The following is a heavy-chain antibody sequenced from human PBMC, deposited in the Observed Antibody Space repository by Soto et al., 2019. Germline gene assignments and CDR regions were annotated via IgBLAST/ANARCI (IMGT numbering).Heavy chain of an antibody. CDR1: GYTFTSYY. V-gene: IGHV1-46*01. D-gene: IGHD2-8*01. CDR2: INPSGGST. J-gene: IGHJ4*02. CDR3: AKGADIVLMVYASYYFDY. Sequence: APVKVSCKASGYTFTSYYMHWVRQAPGQGLEWMGIINPSGGSTSCAQKFQGRVTMTRDTSTSTVHMELSSLRSEDTAAYYCAKGADIVLMVYASYYFDYWGQGTLVTVSS.